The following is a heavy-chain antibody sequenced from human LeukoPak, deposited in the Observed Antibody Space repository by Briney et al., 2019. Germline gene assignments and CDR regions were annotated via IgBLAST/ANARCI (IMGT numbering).Heavy chain of an antibody. V-gene: IGHV6-1*01. CDR3: AREGPIVVVPAATLDV. Sequence: SQTLSLTCAISGDSVSSNSAAWNWIRQSPSRGLEWLGRTYYRSKWYNDYAVSVKSRITINPDTSKNQFSLQLNSVTPEDTAVYYCAREGPIVVVPAATLDVWGKGTTVTVSS. D-gene: IGHD2-2*01. CDR1: GDSVSSNSAA. CDR2: TYYRSKWYN. J-gene: IGHJ6*04.